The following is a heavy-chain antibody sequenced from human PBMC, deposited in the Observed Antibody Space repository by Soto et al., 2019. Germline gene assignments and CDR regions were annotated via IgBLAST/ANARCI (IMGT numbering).Heavy chain of an antibody. J-gene: IGHJ6*02. CDR1: GFTFSSYG. V-gene: IGHV3-33*01. CDR3: ARELGEQHLALPYYYYYVMDV. D-gene: IGHD6-13*01. CDR2: IWYDGSNK. Sequence: PGGSLRLSCAASGFTFSSYGMHWVRQAPGKGLEWVAVIWYDGSNKYYADSVKGRFTISRDNSKNTLYLQMNSLRAEDTAVYYCARELGEQHLALPYYYYYVMDVWGQGTTVTVSS.